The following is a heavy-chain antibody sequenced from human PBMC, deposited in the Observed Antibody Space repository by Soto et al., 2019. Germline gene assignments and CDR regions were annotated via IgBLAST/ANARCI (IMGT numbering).Heavy chain of an antibody. V-gene: IGHV3-21*01. Sequence: GGSLRLSCAASGFTFSSYSMNWVRQAPGKGLEWVSSISSSSSYIYYADSVKGRFTISRDNAKNSLYLQMNSLRAEDTAVYYCARDSGQVVVVPAAMPAAFDIWGQGQWSPSPQ. CDR2: ISSSSSYI. CDR1: GFTFSSYS. J-gene: IGHJ3*02. CDR3: ARDSGQVVVVPAAMPAAFDI. D-gene: IGHD2-2*01.